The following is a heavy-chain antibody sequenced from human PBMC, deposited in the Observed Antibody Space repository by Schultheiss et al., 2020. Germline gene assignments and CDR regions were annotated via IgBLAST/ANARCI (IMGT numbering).Heavy chain of an antibody. CDR1: GFTFSSYA. CDR3: ARGITGTTSAFDI. Sequence: SLKISCAAAGFTFSSYAMSWVRQAPGKGLEWVSAISGSGGSTYYADSVKGRFTISRDNSKNTLYLQMNSLRAEDTAVYYCARGITGTTSAFDIWGQGTMVTVSS. V-gene: IGHV3-23*01. D-gene: IGHD1-20*01. J-gene: IGHJ3*02. CDR2: ISGSGGST.